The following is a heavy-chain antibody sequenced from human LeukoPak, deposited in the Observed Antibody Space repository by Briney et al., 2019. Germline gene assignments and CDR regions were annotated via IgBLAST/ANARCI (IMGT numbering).Heavy chain of an antibody. Sequence: PGGSLRLSCSASGFTFSSYGMHWVRQAPGKGLEWVAVISYDGSNKYYADSVKGRFTISRDNSKNTLYLQMNSLRAEDTAVYYCARDLSGYDVFDYWGQGTLVTVSS. CDR3: ARDLSGYDVFDY. V-gene: IGHV3-30*03. CDR2: ISYDGSNK. D-gene: IGHD5-12*01. J-gene: IGHJ4*02. CDR1: GFTFSSYG.